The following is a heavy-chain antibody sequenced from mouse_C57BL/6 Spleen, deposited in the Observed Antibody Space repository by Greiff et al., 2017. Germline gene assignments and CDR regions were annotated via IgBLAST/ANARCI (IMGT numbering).Heavy chain of an antibody. J-gene: IGHJ2*01. V-gene: IGHV1-59*01. CDR1: GYTFTSYW. D-gene: IGHD2-12*01. CDR2: IDPSDSYT. CDR3: ARSSYSVDY. Sequence: VQLQQPGAELVRPGTSVKLSCKASGYTFTSYWMHWVKQRPGQGLEWIGVIDPSDSYTNYNQKFKGKATLTVDTSSSTAYMQLSSLTSEDSAVYYCARSSYSVDYWGQGTTLTVSS.